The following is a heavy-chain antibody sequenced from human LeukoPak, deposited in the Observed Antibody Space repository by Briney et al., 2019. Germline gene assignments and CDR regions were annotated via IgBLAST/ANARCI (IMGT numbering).Heavy chain of an antibody. J-gene: IGHJ4*02. CDR3: AKDGVWGSFAYYFDY. Sequence: GGSLRLSCAASGFTFSNYVMSWVRQAPGKGLEWVSAISGPGATTYYADSVKGRFTISRDNSKNTLSLQVDSLRAEDTAVYYCAKDGVWGSFAYYFDYWGQGALVTVSS. D-gene: IGHD3-16*01. V-gene: IGHV3-23*01. CDR1: GFTFSNYV. CDR2: ISGPGATT.